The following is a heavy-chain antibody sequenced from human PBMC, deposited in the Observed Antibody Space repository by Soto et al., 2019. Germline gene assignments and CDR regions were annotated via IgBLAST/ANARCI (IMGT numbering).Heavy chain of an antibody. J-gene: IGHJ4*02. CDR2: SSYDGRET. D-gene: IGHD3-10*01. Sequence: GGSLRLSCAASDFEFSSYGIHWVRQAPGKGLEWVAASSYDGRETFYADSAKGRFTVSKEMSKNTAFLQMNALRHEDTAVYFYARDSGWPILNFDNWGQGTPVTVSS. CDR3: ARDSGWPILNFDN. CDR1: DFEFSSYG. V-gene: IGHV3-30*03.